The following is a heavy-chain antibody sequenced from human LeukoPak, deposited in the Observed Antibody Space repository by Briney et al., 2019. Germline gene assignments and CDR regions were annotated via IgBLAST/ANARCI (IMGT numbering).Heavy chain of an antibody. J-gene: IGHJ4*02. CDR3: AREDYADSSGYYSSGEY. V-gene: IGHV3-66*01. Sequence: GGSLRLSCEASGFTISNYYMSWVRQAPGKGLEWVSVIFSGGTIYYADAVKGRFTISKDNSKNTLYLQMNSLRAEDTAVYYCAREDYADSSGYYSSGEYWGQGTLVTVSS. CDR2: IFSGGTI. D-gene: IGHD3-22*01. CDR1: GFTISNYY.